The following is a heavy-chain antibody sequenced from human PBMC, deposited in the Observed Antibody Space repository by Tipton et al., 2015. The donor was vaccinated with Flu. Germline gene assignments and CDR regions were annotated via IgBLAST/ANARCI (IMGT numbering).Heavy chain of an antibody. D-gene: IGHD2-15*01. CDR3: AKDLPATGCLGY. CDR2: KGSRGFT. Sequence: TLSLTCNVSGASVTTYSWNWIRQSRGKGLEWIGRKGSRGFTNINPSLESRLAMSVDAAKNQFLLRLTSVTAADTAVYFCAKDLPATGCLGYWGQGTLVTVSS. V-gene: IGHV4-4*07. J-gene: IGHJ4*02. CDR1: GASVTTYS.